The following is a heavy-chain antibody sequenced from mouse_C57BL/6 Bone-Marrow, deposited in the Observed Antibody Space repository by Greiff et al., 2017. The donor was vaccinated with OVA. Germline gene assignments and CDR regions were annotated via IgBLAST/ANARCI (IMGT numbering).Heavy chain of an antibody. V-gene: IGHV1-81*01. CDR2: IYPRSGNT. Sequence: QVQLQQSGAELARPGASVKLSCKASGYTFTSYGISWVKQRTGQGLEWIGEIYPRSGNTYYNEKFKGKATLTADKSSSTAYMELRSLTSEDSAVYFCAREGGYPAWFAYWGQVTLVTVSA. CDR3: AREGGYPAWFAY. CDR1: GYTFTSYG. J-gene: IGHJ3*01. D-gene: IGHD2-2*01.